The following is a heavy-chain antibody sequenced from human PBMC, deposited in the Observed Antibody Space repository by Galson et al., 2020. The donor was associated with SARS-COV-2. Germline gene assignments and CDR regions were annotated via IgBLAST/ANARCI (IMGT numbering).Heavy chain of an antibody. D-gene: IGHD3-22*01. CDR2: IYSGGST. CDR1: GFTVSSNY. J-gene: IGHJ5*02. CDR3: ARGSSHYDSSGYYRQFDWFDP. Sequence: GGSLRLSCAASGFTVSSNYMSWVRQAPGKGLEWASVIYSGGSTYYADSVKGRFTISRDNSKNTLYLQMNSLRAEDTAVYYCARGSSHYDSSGYYRQFDWFDPWGQGTLVTVSS. V-gene: IGHV3-53*01.